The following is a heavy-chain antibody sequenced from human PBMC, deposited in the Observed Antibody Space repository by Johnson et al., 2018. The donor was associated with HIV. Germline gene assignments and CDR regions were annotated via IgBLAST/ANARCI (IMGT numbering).Heavy chain of an antibody. V-gene: IGHV3-30*03. CDR1: GFTFSSYG. CDR3: ARARTIGWSGYHHDAFDI. CDR2: MSPDGSDK. Sequence: QVQLVESGGGVVQPGRSLRLSCAASGFTFSSYGMHWVRQAPGKGLEWVAGMSPDGSDKYYSDFVKGRFTISRDNSRNTLYLQMNNLRTEDTAVYYCARARTIGWSGYHHDAFDIWGQGTMVTVSS. D-gene: IGHD3-3*01. J-gene: IGHJ3*02.